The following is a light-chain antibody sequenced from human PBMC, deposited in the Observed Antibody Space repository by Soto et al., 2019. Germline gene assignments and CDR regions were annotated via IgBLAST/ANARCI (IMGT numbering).Light chain of an antibody. J-gene: IGKJ4*01. V-gene: IGKV3-11*01. CDR3: QQRTTWPT. CDR1: QSVTSS. CDR2: DVS. Sequence: EMVLTQPPATLSLSPGDRATLSCRASQSVTSSLAWFQQKPGQAPRLLIYDVSRRATAIPARFSGSGSETDFTLTISRLEPEDFAVYYCQQRTTWPTFGGGTKVEIK.